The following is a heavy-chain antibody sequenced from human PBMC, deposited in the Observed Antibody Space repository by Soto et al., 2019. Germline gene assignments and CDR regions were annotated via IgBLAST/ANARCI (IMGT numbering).Heavy chain of an antibody. CDR1: GFTFSSYY. J-gene: IGHJ4*02. CDR3: ARAIGPTLFDY. CDR2: IGTAGDT. D-gene: IGHD3-22*01. Sequence: EVQLVESGGGLVQPGGALRLSCSASGFTFSSYYMHWVRQGPVKGLEWVSAIGTAGDTNYAGSVKGRFTISRENGKNSLYLQMNSLRAGDTAIYFCARAIGPTLFDYWGQGTLVTVSS. V-gene: IGHV3-13*04.